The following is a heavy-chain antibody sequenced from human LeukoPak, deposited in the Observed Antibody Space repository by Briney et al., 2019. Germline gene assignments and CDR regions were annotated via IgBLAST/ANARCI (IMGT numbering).Heavy chain of an antibody. CDR1: GYTLAELS. D-gene: IGHD2-2*01. CDR2: FDPEDGKT. V-gene: IGHV1-24*01. J-gene: IGHJ6*03. Sequence: ASVKVSCKVSGYTLAELSMHWVRQAPGKGLEWMGGFDPEDGKTIYAQKFQGRVTMTEDTSTDTAYMELSSLKSEDTAVYYCASTPPVLAAIGPTYYYLDVWRKGTTVTVSS. CDR3: ASTPPVLAAIGPTYYYLDV.